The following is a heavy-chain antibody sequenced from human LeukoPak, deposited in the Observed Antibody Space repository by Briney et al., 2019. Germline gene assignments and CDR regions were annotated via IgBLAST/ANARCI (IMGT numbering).Heavy chain of an antibody. CDR2: MSSSDDGR. CDR3: ARDGGWKGGTDY. J-gene: IGHJ4*02. CDR1: GFSFSSYA. Sequence: GGSLRLSCATSGFSFSSYAMSWVRQAPGKGLEWVSAMSSSDDGRYYAASVRGRFTISRDTSRSTLYLQMNSLRAEDAAVYYCARDGGWKGGTDYWGQGTLVTVSS. D-gene: IGHD6-19*01. V-gene: IGHV3-23*01.